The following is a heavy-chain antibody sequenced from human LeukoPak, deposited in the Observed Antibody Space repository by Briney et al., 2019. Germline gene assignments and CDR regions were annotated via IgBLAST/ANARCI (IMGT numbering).Heavy chain of an antibody. V-gene: IGHV1-18*04. CDR2: ISAHNGNT. CDR3: ARDYTPNNYYYYMDV. Sequence: ASVKVSCKASGYTFISYGISWVRQAPGQGLEWMGWISAHNGNTNYAQKLQGRVTMTKDTSTSTAYMELRSLRSDDTAVYYCARDYTPNNYYYYMDVWGKGTTVTISS. D-gene: IGHD4/OR15-4a*01. CDR1: GYTFISYG. J-gene: IGHJ6*03.